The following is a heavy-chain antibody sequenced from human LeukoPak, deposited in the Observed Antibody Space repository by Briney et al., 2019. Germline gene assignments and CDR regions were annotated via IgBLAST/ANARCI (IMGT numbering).Heavy chain of an antibody. CDR3: ARERQYYYDSSGYYYGMGV. V-gene: IGHV3-30-3*01. Sequence: SGGSLRLSCAASGFTFSSYAMHWVRQAPGKGLEWVAVISYDGSNKYYADSVKGRFTISRDNSKNTLYLQMNSLRAEDTAVYYCARERQYYYDSSGYYYGMGVWGQGTTVTVSS. CDR1: GFTFSSYA. D-gene: IGHD3-22*01. J-gene: IGHJ6*02. CDR2: ISYDGSNK.